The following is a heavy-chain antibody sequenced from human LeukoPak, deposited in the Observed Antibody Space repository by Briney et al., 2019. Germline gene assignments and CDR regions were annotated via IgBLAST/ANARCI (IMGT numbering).Heavy chain of an antibody. CDR1: GGSITNTNY. CDR3: AREGGPYRPLDY. J-gene: IGHJ4*02. Sequence: SETLSLTCGVSGGSITNTNYWTWVRQPPGEGLEWIGEVNLQGSTNYNPSLMGRVAISVDTSENHISLQLTSVTAADTAVYYCAREGGPYRPLDYSGQGTLVTVSS. V-gene: IGHV4-4*02. CDR2: VNLQGST.